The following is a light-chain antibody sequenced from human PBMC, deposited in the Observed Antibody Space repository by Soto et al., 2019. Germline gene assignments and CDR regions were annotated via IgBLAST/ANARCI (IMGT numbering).Light chain of an antibody. CDR3: NSYTTRSTYV. J-gene: IGLJ1*01. V-gene: IGLV2-14*01. CDR1: SSDVGGYNY. CDR2: DVS. Sequence: QSVLTQPASVSGSPGQPITISCTGTSSDVGGYNYISWYQQHPGKAPKVMIYDVSNRPSGVSNRFSGSKSGNTASLTISGLQAEDEADYYCNSYTTRSTYVFGTGTKVTVL.